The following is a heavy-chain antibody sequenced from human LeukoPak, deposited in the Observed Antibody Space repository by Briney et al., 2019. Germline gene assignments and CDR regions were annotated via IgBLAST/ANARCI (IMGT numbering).Heavy chain of an antibody. J-gene: IGHJ4*02. CDR3: ARDAGYGYDRFDY. CDR1: GFIFSTYW. V-gene: IGHV3-7*01. Sequence: GGSLRLSCAASGFIFSTYWMAWVRQAPGKGLEWVANIKEDGSDKNYVVSMKGRFTISRDNAKNSLYLQMNSLRAEGTAVYYCARDAGYGYDRFDYWGQGTQVTVSS. CDR2: IKEDGSDK. D-gene: IGHD5-18*01.